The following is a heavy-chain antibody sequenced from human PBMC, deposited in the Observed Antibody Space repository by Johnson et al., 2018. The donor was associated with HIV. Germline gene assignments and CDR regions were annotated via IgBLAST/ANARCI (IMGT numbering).Heavy chain of an antibody. CDR2: ISGSGGSK. CDR3: AKSFGDYNDDPFDI. V-gene: IGHV3-23*04. J-gene: IGHJ3*02. Sequence: VQLVESGGGVVQPGGSLRLSCAASGFTVSSTYMTWVRQAPGKGLEWVSAISGSGGSKYYADSVKGRFTISRDNSKFTLSLHMNNLRVEDTAIYYCAKSFGDYNDDPFDIWGQGTMVTVSS. D-gene: IGHD4-17*01. CDR1: GFTVSSTY.